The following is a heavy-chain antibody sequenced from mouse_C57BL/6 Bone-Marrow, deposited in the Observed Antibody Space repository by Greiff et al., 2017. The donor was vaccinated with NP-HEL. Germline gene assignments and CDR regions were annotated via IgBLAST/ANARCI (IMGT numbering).Heavy chain of an antibody. J-gene: IGHJ3*01. CDR1: GYTFTSYW. CDR2: IYPGNSDT. CDR3: TKNGPGFAY. Sequence: VQLKQSGTVLARPGASVKMSCKTSGYTFTSYWMHWVKQRPGQGLEWIGAIYPGNSDTSYNQKFKGTAKLTAVTSASTAYMELSSLTNEDSAVYYCTKNGPGFAYWGQGTLVTVSA. V-gene: IGHV1-5*01.